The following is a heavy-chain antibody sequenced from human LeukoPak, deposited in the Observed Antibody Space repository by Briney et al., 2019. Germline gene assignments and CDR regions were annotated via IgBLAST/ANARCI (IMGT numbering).Heavy chain of an antibody. Sequence: PGGSLRLSCAASGFTFSSYSMNWVRQAPGKGLEWVSSISSNSSYIYYADSVKGRFTISRDNAKNSLYLQMNSLRAEDTAVYYCARRPSSWSGMDAWGQGTTVTVSS. D-gene: IGHD6-13*01. V-gene: IGHV3-21*01. CDR2: ISSNSSYI. CDR1: GFTFSSYS. J-gene: IGHJ6*02. CDR3: ARRPSSWSGMDA.